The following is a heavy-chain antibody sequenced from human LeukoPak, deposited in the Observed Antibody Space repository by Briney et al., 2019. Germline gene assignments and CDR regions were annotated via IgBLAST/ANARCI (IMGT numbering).Heavy chain of an antibody. V-gene: IGHV3-7*01. J-gene: IGHJ4*02. Sequence: GGSLRLSCAASGFTFSTYWITWVRQAPGKGLAWVANIKEDGGEKYYVDSVKGRFTISRDNAKNSVSLQMNSLRVDDTAVYYFARGLYFDGISCQSFFDYWGQGALVTVSS. CDR2: IKEDGGEK. CDR1: GFTFSTYW. D-gene: IGHD2-2*01. CDR3: ARGLYFDGISCQSFFDY.